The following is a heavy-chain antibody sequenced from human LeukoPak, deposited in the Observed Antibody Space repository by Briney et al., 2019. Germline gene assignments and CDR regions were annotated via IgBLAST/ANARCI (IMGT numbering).Heavy chain of an antibody. J-gene: IGHJ4*02. V-gene: IGHV3-7*01. D-gene: IGHD6-19*01. CDR1: GFXFSSSW. Sequence: GGSLRLSCGASGFXFSSSWMGWARQAPGKGLEWVANIKEDGSWKHYAVSVQGRFTISRDNAKNSLYLQMNSLRAEDTAVYYCARDRGWYHADSWGQGTLVTVSS. CDR2: IKEDGSWK. CDR3: ARDRGWYHADS.